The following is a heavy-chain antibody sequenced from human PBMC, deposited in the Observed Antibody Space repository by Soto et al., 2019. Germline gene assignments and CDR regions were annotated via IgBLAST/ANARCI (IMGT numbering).Heavy chain of an antibody. CDR2: FDPEDGET. CDR3: ATSLSLVGATPLFDY. J-gene: IGHJ4*02. Sequence: GASVKVSCKVSGYTLTELSMHWVRQAPGKGLEWMGGFDPEDGETIYAQKFQGRVTMTEDTSTDTAYMELSSLRSEDTAVYYCATSLSLVGATPLFDYWGQGTLVTVSS. V-gene: IGHV1-24*01. CDR1: GYTLTELS. D-gene: IGHD1-26*01.